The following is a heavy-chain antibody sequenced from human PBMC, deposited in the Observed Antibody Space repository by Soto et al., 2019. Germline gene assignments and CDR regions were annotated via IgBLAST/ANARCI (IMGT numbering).Heavy chain of an antibody. D-gene: IGHD2-2*01. CDR3: ARDYRGDIVVVPAARPLYYYYYYGIDV. CDR1: GYTFTSYY. J-gene: IGHJ6*01. Sequence: GASVKVSCKASGYTFTSYYMHWVRQAPGQGLEWMGIINPSGGSTSYAQKFQGRVTMTRDTSTSTVYMELSSLRSEDTAVYYCARDYRGDIVVVPAARPLYYYYYYGIDVWGQGTTVTVSS. CDR2: INPSGGST. V-gene: IGHV1-46*01.